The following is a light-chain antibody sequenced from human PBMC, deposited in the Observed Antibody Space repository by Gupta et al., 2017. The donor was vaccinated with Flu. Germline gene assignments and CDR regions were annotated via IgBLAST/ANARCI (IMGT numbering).Light chain of an antibody. CDR1: RSDVGGYNY. J-gene: IGLJ3*02. V-gene: IGLV2-14*01. CDR3: SSYASSFSRV. CDR2: EVS. Sequence: QSALTQPASVSGSPGQSITISCTGTRSDVGGYNYVSWYQQYPGKAPKLLIYEVSHRPSGISYRFSGSRSGNTASLTISGLQADDKADYFCSSYASSFSRVFGAGTKVTVL.